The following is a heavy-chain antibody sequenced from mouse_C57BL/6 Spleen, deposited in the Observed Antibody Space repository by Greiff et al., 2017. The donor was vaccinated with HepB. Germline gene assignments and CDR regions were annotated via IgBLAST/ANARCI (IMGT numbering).Heavy chain of an antibody. D-gene: IGHD4-1*01. CDR1: GYAFSSSW. V-gene: IGHV1-82*01. CDR2: IYPGDGDT. CDR3: AASFPGYYFDY. Sequence: QVQLQQSGPELVKPGASVKISCKASGYAFSSSWMNWVKQRPGKGLEWIGRIYPGDGDTNYNGKFKGKATLTADKSSSTAYMQLSSLTSEDSAVYFCAASFPGYYFDYWGQGTTLTVSS. J-gene: IGHJ2*01.